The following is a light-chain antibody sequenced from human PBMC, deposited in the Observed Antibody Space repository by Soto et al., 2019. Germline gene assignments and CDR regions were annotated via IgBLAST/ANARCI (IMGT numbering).Light chain of an antibody. J-gene: IGLJ1*01. CDR1: NNDVGGYNY. CDR3: SSYAGSNNLV. CDR2: EVS. Sequence: QSALTQPASVSGSPGQSITISCTGTNNDVGGYNYVSWYQQHPGKAPKLMIYEVSKRPSGVPDRFSGSKSGNTASLTVSGLQAEDEADYYCSSYAGSNNLVFGTGTKLTVL. V-gene: IGLV2-8*01.